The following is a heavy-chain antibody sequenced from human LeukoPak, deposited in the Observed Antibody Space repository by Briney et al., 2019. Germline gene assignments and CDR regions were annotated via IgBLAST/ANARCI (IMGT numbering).Heavy chain of an antibody. CDR3: ARDHWLADREDSFRYSSGWEYAFDI. J-gene: IGHJ3*02. V-gene: IGHV3-64*01. CDR2: ISSNGGST. D-gene: IGHD6-19*01. Sequence: PGGSLRLSCAASGFTFRNSAMHWVRQAPGKGLEYVSGISSNGGSTYYANAVKGRFTISRDNSKNTVYLQMGSLRAEDMAVYYCARDHWLADREDSFRYSSGWEYAFDIWGQGTMVTVSS. CDR1: GFTFRNSA.